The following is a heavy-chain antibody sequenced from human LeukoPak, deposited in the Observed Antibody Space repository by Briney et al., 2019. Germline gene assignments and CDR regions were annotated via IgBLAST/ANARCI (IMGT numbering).Heavy chain of an antibody. V-gene: IGHV4-59*01. D-gene: IGHD3-3*01. J-gene: IGHJ4*02. CDR1: GGSLSSYY. Sequence: PSETLSLTCTVSGGSLSSYYWSWIRQPPGEGLEWIGYIYYSGSTNYNPSLKSRVTISVDTSKNQFSLKLSFVTAEDTAVYYCARDPSVFWSGYPYYFDYWGQGTLVTVSS. CDR2: IYYSGST. CDR3: ARDPSVFWSGYPYYFDY.